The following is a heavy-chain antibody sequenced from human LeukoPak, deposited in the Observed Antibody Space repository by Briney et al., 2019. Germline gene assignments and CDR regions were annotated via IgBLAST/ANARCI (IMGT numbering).Heavy chain of an antibody. CDR3: ARILYCSGGRCGGIDY. D-gene: IGHD2-15*01. CDR1: GFTFSSDW. V-gene: IGHV3-23*01. J-gene: IGHJ4*02. CDR2: ISGSGGST. Sequence: PGGSLRLSCAASGFTFSSDWMTWVRQAPGKGLEWVSAISGSGGSTYYADSVKGRFTISRDNSKNTLYLQMNSLRAEDTAVYYCARILYCSGGRCGGIDYWGQGTLVTVSS.